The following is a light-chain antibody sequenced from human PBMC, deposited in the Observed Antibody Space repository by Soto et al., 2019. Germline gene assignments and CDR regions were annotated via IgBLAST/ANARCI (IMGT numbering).Light chain of an antibody. Sequence: QSVLTQPPFASGSPGQSVTISCTGTSSDVGYYNYVSWYQQHLGRAPKLMIYEVSERPSGVPARFSASKSGNTAYLTVSGLQAEDEADYYCSSVAGGHFVFGTGTKLTVL. V-gene: IGLV2-8*01. CDR3: SSVAGGHFV. CDR1: SSDVGYYNY. CDR2: EVS. J-gene: IGLJ1*01.